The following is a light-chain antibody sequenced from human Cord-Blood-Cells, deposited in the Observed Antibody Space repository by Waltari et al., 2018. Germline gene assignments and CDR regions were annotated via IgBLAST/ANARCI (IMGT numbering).Light chain of an antibody. CDR2: EDN. Sequence: NFMLTQPHSVSESPRKTVTISCTRSSGSIASNYVQGYQQRPGRSPTTVIHEDNQRPSVVPDRFSGCIDSASNSASLTISGLKTEDEADYYCQSYDSSNWVFGGGTKLTVL. CDR1: SGSIASNY. J-gene: IGLJ3*02. V-gene: IGLV6-57*01. CDR3: QSYDSSNWV.